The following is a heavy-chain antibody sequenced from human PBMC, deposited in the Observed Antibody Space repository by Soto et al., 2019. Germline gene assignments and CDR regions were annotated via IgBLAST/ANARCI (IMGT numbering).Heavy chain of an antibody. Sequence: PTETLSLTCTVSRGSINSHYWSWIRQPPGKGLEYIAYISYSGSTNYNPSLKSRLTISVDTSKNQFSLKLSSVTAADTAVYYCEGLKLDILPAYYAFDIWGKGTMVTVSS. CDR1: RGSINSHY. CDR3: EGLKLDILPAYYAFDI. CDR2: ISYSGST. V-gene: IGHV4-59*08. D-gene: IGHD3-9*01. J-gene: IGHJ3*02.